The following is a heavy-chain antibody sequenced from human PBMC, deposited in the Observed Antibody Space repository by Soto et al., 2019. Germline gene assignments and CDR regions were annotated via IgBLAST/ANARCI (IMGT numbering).Heavy chain of an antibody. Sequence: RASVKVSCKASGYTFTSYYMHWVRQAPGQGLEWMGIITPSGGSTSYAQKYQGRGTMTRDTSTSTVYMELSSLRSEDTAVYYCARDRGERTYYDILTGYYRYYYYGMDVWGQGTTVTVSS. CDR3: ARDRGERTYYDILTGYYRYYYYGMDV. CDR1: GYTFTSYY. J-gene: IGHJ6*02. CDR2: ITPSGGST. D-gene: IGHD3-9*01. V-gene: IGHV1-46*01.